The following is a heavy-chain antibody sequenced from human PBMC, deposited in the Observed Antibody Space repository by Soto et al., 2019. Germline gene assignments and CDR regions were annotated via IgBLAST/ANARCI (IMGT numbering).Heavy chain of an antibody. D-gene: IGHD3-22*01. CDR2: IIPSIGII. J-gene: IGHJ4*02. CDR1: GGTFSSFV. CDR3: AREGDMKFHSDSSDEPRY. Sequence: QVQLVQSGAEVKKPGSSVKVSCKASGGTFSSFVISWVRQAPGQGLEWMGRIIPSIGIINYAQKYQGRVTITADTATSTAYMELSSLRSDDTAVYYCAREGDMKFHSDSSDEPRYWGQGTLVTVSS. V-gene: IGHV1-69*04.